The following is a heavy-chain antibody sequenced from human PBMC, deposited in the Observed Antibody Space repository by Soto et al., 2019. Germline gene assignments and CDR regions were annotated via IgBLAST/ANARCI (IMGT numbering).Heavy chain of an antibody. V-gene: IGHV4-30-2*01. Sequence: SDTLSLSCTIHCSSVYIGTYYWSWIRQPPGKGLEWIGYIYHSGSTYYNPSLKSRVTISVDRSKNQFSLKLSSVTAADTAVYYCARVPDRWGQGTLVTVS. CDR2: IYHSGST. J-gene: IGHJ5*02. CDR3: ARVPDR. D-gene: IGHD2-2*01. CDR1: CSSVYIGTYY.